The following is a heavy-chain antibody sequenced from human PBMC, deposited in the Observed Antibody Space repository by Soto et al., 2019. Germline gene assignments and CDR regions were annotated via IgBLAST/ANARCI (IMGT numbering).Heavy chain of an antibody. CDR1: GFTFSSYA. CDR3: AIVRGVGVAGTRAAFDI. V-gene: IGHV3-23*01. CDR2: ISGSGGST. J-gene: IGHJ3*02. D-gene: IGHD6-19*01. Sequence: GGSLRLSCAASGFTFSSYAMSWVRQAPGKGLEWVSAISGSGGSTYYADSVKGRFTISRDNSKNTLYLQMNSLRAEDTAVYYCAIVRGVGVAGTRAAFDIWGQGTMVTVSS.